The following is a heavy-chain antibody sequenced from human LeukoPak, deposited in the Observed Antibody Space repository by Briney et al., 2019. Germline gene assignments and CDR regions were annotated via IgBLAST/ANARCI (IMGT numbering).Heavy chain of an antibody. Sequence: GGSLRLSCEGSGFTFTAYWMSWVRQAPGQGLEWVASINQGGNERHFVDSVRGRFAISRDNARKSVFLQMDSLREADTGIYFCARDGCTSTTCTTLGGLNHWAQGTQVLVSS. D-gene: IGHD2-8*01. CDR1: GFTFTAYW. V-gene: IGHV3-7*01. J-gene: IGHJ4*02. CDR3: ARDGCTSTTCTTLGGLNH. CDR2: INQGGNER.